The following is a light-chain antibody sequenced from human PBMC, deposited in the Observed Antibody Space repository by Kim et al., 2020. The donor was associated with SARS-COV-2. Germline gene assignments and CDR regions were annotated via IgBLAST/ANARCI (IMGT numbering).Light chain of an antibody. CDR2: TND. CDR1: TSNNGREN. CDR3: QSYDSSLSGSVV. V-gene: IGLV1-44*01. Sequence: RVSISCSGTTSNNGRENVNWYQQFPGTAPKLLIYTNDQRPSGVPDRFSGSKSGTSASLAITGLQAEDEADYYCQSYDSSLSGSVVFGGGTQLTVL. J-gene: IGLJ2*01.